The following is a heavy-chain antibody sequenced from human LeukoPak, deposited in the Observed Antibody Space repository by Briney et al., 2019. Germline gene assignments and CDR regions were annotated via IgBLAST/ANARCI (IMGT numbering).Heavy chain of an antibody. Sequence: PSETLSLTCTVSGGSISSYYWSWIRQPPGKGLEWIGYIYYSGSTNYNPSLKSRVTISVDTSKNQFSLKLSSVTAADTAVYYCAKGYDFWSGYYLGYWGQGTLVTVSS. CDR3: AKGYDFWSGYYLGY. V-gene: IGHV4-59*01. D-gene: IGHD3-3*01. CDR1: GGSISSYY. J-gene: IGHJ4*02. CDR2: IYYSGST.